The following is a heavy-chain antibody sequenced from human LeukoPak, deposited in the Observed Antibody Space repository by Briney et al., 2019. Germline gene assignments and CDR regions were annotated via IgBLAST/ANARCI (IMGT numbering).Heavy chain of an antibody. CDR1: GGSISSSSYY. Sequence: SETLSLTCTVSGGSISSSSYYWGWIRQPPGKGLEWIGSIYYSGSTYYNPSLKSRVTISVDTSKNQFSLKVSSVNAADTAVYYCARHISTVTQEIFDYWGQGTLVTVSS. D-gene: IGHD4-17*01. CDR2: IYYSGST. CDR3: ARHISTVTQEIFDY. V-gene: IGHV4-39*01. J-gene: IGHJ4*02.